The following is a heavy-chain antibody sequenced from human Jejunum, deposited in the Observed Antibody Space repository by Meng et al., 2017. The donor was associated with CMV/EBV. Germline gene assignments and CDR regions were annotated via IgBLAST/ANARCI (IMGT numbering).Heavy chain of an antibody. V-gene: IGHV4-39*07. CDR3: ACRDYYYYSMNV. J-gene: IGHJ6*02. Sequence: VSGGSINTENYCWAWVRQPPGKTLEWIGSIYYSGSTNYDPSLKSRVAISADTSKNQFSLKLNSVTAADTAVYYCACRDYYYYSMNVWGQGTTVTVSS. CDR1: GGSINTENYC. CDR2: IYYSGST. D-gene: IGHD2-21*01.